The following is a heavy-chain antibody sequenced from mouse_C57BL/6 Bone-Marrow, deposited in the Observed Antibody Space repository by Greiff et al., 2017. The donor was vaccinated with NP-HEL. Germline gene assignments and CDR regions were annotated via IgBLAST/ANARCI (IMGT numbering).Heavy chain of an antibody. Sequence: EVKLMESGGGLVQPGGSMKLSCVASGFTFSNYWMNWVRQSPEKGLEWVAQIRLKSDNYATHYAESVKGRFTISRDDSKSSVYLQMNNLRAEDTGIYYCTPYYYGSSPFAYWGQGTLVTVSA. V-gene: IGHV6-3*01. CDR2: IRLKSDNYAT. CDR1: GFTFSNYW. D-gene: IGHD1-1*01. CDR3: TPYYYGSSPFAY. J-gene: IGHJ3*01.